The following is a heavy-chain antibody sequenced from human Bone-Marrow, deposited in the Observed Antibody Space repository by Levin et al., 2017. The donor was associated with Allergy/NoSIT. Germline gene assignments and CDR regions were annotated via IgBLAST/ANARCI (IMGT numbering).Heavy chain of an antibody. V-gene: IGHV3-23*01. CDR2: IIGSGGST. Sequence: SCAASGFSFSSYTMTWVRQAPGKGLEWVSLIIGSGGSTYYADSVKGRFTISRDNSKNTLFLQMNSLRAEDTAIYYCAKDRTFGVFSYWGQGALVTVSS. CDR1: GFSFSSYT. D-gene: IGHD3-3*01. CDR3: AKDRTFGVFSY. J-gene: IGHJ4*02.